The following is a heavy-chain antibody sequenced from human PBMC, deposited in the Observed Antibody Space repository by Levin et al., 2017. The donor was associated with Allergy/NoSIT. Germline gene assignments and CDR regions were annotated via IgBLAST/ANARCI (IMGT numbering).Heavy chain of an antibody. Sequence: SVKVSCKASGGTFSSYAISWVRQAPGQGLEWMGGIIPIFGTANYAQKFQGRVTITADESTSTAYMELSSLRSEDTAVYYCAILGFGQLAHGYYYYGMDVWGQGTTVTVSS. V-gene: IGHV1-69*13. CDR1: GGTFSSYA. D-gene: IGHD6-6*01. CDR3: AILGFGQLAHGYYYYGMDV. CDR2: IIPIFGTA. J-gene: IGHJ6*02.